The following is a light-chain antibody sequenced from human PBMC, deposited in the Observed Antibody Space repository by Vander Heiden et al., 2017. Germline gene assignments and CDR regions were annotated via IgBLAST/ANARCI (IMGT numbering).Light chain of an antibody. CDR3: QQYNNWPPYT. J-gene: IGKJ2*01. CDR2: CAS. Sequence: ELMMTQPPATLSVAPEERATLSCRASQSVSSNFAWYPQKPPQAPRLPLYCASSRATGIPARFIGSGSATAFTPTISSLQSEDFAVYYCQQYNNWPPYTFGQGTKLEIK. CDR1: QSVSSN. V-gene: IGKV3-15*01.